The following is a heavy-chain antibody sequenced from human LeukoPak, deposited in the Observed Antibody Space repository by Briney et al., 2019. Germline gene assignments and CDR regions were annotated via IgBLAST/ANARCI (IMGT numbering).Heavy chain of an antibody. Sequence: GASVKVSCKASGGTFSSYAISWVRQAPGQGLEWMGRIIPIFGTANYAQKFQGRVTITTDESTSTAYVELSSLRSEDTAVYYCARDHLDPNWFDPWGQGTLVTVSS. CDR3: ARDHLDPNWFDP. V-gene: IGHV1-69*05. J-gene: IGHJ5*02. D-gene: IGHD1-1*01. CDR2: IIPIFGTA. CDR1: GGTFSSYA.